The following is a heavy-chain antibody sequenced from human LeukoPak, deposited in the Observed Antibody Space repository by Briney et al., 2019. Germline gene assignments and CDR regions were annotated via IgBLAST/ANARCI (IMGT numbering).Heavy chain of an antibody. CDR2: IYYSGST. J-gene: IGHJ4*02. Sequence: SETLSLTCTVSGGSISSYYWSWIRQPPGKGLEWIGYIYYSGSTNYNPSLKSRVTISVDTSKNQFSLKLSSVTAADTAVYYCARVHIWSGYYGAFDYWGQATLVTVSS. D-gene: IGHD3-3*01. CDR3: ARVHIWSGYYGAFDY. CDR1: GGSISSYY. V-gene: IGHV4-59*01.